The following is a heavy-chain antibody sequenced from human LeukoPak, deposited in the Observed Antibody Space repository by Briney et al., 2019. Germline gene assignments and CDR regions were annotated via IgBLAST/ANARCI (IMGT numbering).Heavy chain of an antibody. CDR1: GFTFNNYW. D-gene: IGHD1-26*01. CDR3: TREVSGSLYFDY. Sequence: PGGSLRLSCAGSGFTFNNYWMHWVRQAPGKGLVWVSRISRDGIITNYADSVKGRFTISRDDAKNTLYLQMNSLRAEDTAVYYCTREVSGSLYFDYWGQGTLVTVSS. CDR2: ISRDGIIT. J-gene: IGHJ4*02. V-gene: IGHV3-74*01.